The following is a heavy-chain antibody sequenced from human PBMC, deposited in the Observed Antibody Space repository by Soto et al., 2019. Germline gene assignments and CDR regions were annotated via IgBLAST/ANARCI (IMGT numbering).Heavy chain of an antibody. Sequence: AAPVKVSCKGSGSPFSSYGISRVRQAPGQGPEWMGGIIPIFGTANYAQKFQGRVTITADESTSTAYMELSSLRSEDTAVYYCARDQWDILTGYRPDYYYGMDVWGQGTTVTVSS. V-gene: IGHV1-69*13. CDR2: IIPIFGTA. J-gene: IGHJ6*02. CDR1: GSPFSSYG. D-gene: IGHD3-9*01. CDR3: ARDQWDILTGYRPDYYYGMDV.